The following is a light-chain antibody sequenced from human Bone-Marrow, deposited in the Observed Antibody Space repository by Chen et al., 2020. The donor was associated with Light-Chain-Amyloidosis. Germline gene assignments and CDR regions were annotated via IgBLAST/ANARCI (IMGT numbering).Light chain of an antibody. CDR3: QVWDRSSDRPV. CDR2: DDS. Sequence: SYVLTQPSSVSVAPGQTATIACGGNNIGSTSVHWYRQTPGQAPLLVVYDDSDRPTGIPERLSGSNSGNTATLTIRRVEAGDEADYYCQVWDRSSDRPVFGGGTKLTVL. CDR1: NIGSTS. V-gene: IGLV3-21*02. J-gene: IGLJ3*02.